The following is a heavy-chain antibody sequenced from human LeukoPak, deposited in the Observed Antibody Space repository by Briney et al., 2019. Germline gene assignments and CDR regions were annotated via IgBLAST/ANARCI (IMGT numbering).Heavy chain of an antibody. CDR2: IYHSGST. D-gene: IGHD3-10*01. CDR1: GGSISSGGYY. J-gene: IGHJ6*03. CDR3: ASMVRGVSLDYYYYMDV. V-gene: IGHV4-30-2*01. Sequence: PSQTLSLTCTVSGGSISSGGYYWSWIRQPPGKGLEWIGYIYHSGSTYYNPSLKSRVTISVDRSKNQFSLKLSSVTAADTAVYYCASMVRGVSLDYYYYMDVWGKGTTVTVSS.